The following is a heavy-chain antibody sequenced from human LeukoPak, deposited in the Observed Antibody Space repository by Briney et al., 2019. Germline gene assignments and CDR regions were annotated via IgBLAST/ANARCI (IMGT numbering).Heavy chain of an antibody. CDR1: GFIFSSYA. CDR2: ISGSGGST. CDR3: EKDRSCINDVCHGEFDY. Sequence: GGSLRLSCAASGFIFSSYAMSWVRQAPGKGLEWVSTISGSGGSTYYADSVKGRFTISRDNSKNTVYLQMNSLRAEDTAVYYCEKDRSCINDVCHGEFDYWGQGTLVTVSS. V-gene: IGHV3-23*01. D-gene: IGHD2-8*01. J-gene: IGHJ4*02.